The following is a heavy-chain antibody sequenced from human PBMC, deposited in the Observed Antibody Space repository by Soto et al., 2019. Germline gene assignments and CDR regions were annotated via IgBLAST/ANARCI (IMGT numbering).Heavy chain of an antibody. CDR1: GLSFIGYY. CDR2: INHSGST. J-gene: IGHJ3*02. Sequence: LEILSLTCAVYGLSFIGYYWIWLSPPPGKGLEWIGEINHSGSTNYNPSLKSRVTISVDTSKNQFSLKLSSVTAADTAVYYCARALEEQWLVGAGAFDIWGQGTMVTVS. V-gene: IGHV4-34*01. CDR3: ARALEEQWLVGAGAFDI. D-gene: IGHD6-19*01.